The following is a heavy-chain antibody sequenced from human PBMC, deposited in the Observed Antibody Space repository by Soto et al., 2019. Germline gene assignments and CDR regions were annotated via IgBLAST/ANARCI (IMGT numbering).Heavy chain of an antibody. V-gene: IGHV3-66*01. J-gene: IGHJ6*04. Sequence: EVQLVESGGGWVQPGGSLRLSCAASGFTVSSNYMRWVRQAPGKGLEWVSLIQSGGPTYYAYSVKGRFTISRDTSDNTVILQMDCLRAEDTAVYYCAMDDLLSAGGSCYGVSLDVWGKGTMVTVSS. D-gene: IGHD2-15*01. CDR3: AMDDLLSAGGSCYGVSLDV. CDR2: IQSGGPT. CDR1: GFTVSSNY.